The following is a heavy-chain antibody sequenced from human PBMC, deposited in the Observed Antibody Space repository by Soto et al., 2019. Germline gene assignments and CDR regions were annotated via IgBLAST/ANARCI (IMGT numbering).Heavy chain of an antibody. CDR3: AGTNYYGSGSYYMGYYGMDV. CDR2: ISYDGSNK. V-gene: IGHV3-30-3*01. D-gene: IGHD3-10*01. J-gene: IGHJ6*02. Sequence: SLSLSCAASGFTISSYALRCVRQAPRKGLEWVAVISYDGSNKYYADSVKGRFTISRDNSKNTLYLQMNSLRAEDTAVYYCAGTNYYGSGSYYMGYYGMDVWGQGNPVTVSS. CDR1: GFTISSYA.